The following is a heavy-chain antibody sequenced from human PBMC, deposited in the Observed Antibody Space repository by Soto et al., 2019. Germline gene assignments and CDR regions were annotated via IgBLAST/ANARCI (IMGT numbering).Heavy chain of an antibody. CDR3: AARDPEGSGYFDY. CDR1: GGSFSGYY. CDR2: INHSGST. V-gene: IGHV4-34*01. J-gene: IGHJ4*02. D-gene: IGHD2-15*01. Sequence: SETVSLTCAVYGGSFSGYYWSWIRQPPGKGLEWIGEINHSGSTNYNPSLKSRVTISVDTSKNQFSLKLSSVTAADTAVYYCAARDPEGSGYFDYWGQGTLVTVSS.